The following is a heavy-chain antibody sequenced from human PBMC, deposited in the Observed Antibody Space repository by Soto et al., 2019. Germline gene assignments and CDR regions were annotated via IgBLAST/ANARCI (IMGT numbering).Heavy chain of an antibody. Sequence: QVQLVESGGGVVQPGRSLRLSCAASGFTFSSYGMHWVRQAPGKGLEWVAVIWYDGSNKYYADSVKGRFTISRDNSKNTLYLQMNSLRAEDTAVYYCARDSDYSGYDLGNYWGQGTLVTVSS. CDR2: IWYDGSNK. V-gene: IGHV3-33*01. D-gene: IGHD5-12*01. CDR1: GFTFSSYG. CDR3: ARDSDYSGYDLGNY. J-gene: IGHJ4*02.